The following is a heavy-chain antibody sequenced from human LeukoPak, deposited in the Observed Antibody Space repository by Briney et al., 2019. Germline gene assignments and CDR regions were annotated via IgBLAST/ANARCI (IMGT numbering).Heavy chain of an antibody. CDR3: TTGDTAMVIEDYFDY. D-gene: IGHD5-18*01. Sequence: GGSLRLSCVASGLTLSPYTMSWVRQAPGKGLEWVGRIKSKTDGGTTDYAAPVKGRFTISRDDSKNTLYLQMNSLKTEDTAVYYCTTGDTAMVIEDYFDYWGQGTLVTVSS. CDR1: GLTLSPYT. V-gene: IGHV3-15*01. J-gene: IGHJ4*02. CDR2: IKSKTDGGTT.